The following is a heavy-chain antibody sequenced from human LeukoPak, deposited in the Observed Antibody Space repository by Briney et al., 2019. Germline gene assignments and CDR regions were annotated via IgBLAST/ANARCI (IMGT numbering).Heavy chain of an antibody. Sequence: PGGSLRLSCAASGFTFSSYAMSWVRQAPGKGLEWVSAISGSGATTYYTDSAKGRFTISRDNSKITLYLQMDSLRAEDTAMYYCAKAPNSGGNCYDASDVWSQGTMVTVSS. CDR3: AKAPNSGGNCYDASDV. D-gene: IGHD2-15*01. CDR2: ISGSGATT. CDR1: GFTFSSYA. V-gene: IGHV3-23*01. J-gene: IGHJ3*01.